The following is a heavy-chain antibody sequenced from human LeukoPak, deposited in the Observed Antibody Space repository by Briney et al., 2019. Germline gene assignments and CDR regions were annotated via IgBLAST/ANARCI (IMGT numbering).Heavy chain of an antibody. CDR3: ARVEYSSGWYSDY. Sequence: GASVKVSCKASGYTFTGHYMHWVRQAPGQGLEWMGWINPNSGGTNYAQKFQGRVTMTRDTSISTAYMELSRLRSDDTAVYYCARVEYSSGWYSDYWGQGTLVTVSS. D-gene: IGHD6-19*01. CDR2: INPNSGGT. CDR1: GYTFTGHY. V-gene: IGHV1-2*02. J-gene: IGHJ4*02.